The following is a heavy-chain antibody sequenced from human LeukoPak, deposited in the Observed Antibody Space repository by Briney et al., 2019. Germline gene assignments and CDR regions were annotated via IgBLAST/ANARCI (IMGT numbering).Heavy chain of an antibody. CDR3: ANILAYCGGDCYPRDY. D-gene: IGHD2-21*02. CDR2: ISGSGGST. J-gene: IGHJ4*02. V-gene: IGHV3-23*01. Sequence: GGSLRLSCAASGFTFSSYAMSWVCQAPGKGLEWVSAISGSGGSTYYADSVKGRFTISRDSSKNTLYLQMNSLRAEDTAVYYCANILAYCGGDCYPRDYWGQGTLVTVSS. CDR1: GFTFSSYA.